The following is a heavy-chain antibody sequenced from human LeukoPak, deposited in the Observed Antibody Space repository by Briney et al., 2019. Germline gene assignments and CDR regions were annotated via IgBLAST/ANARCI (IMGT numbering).Heavy chain of an antibody. D-gene: IGHD3-22*01. Sequence: ASVKVSCKASGYTFTSYYMHWVRQAPGQGLEWMGWINTNTGNPTYAQGFTGRFVFSLDTSVSTAYLQISSLKAEDTAVYYCAIEASYYYDSSGYLFDYWGQGTLVTVSS. CDR1: GYTFTSYY. CDR3: AIEASYYYDSSGYLFDY. CDR2: INTNTGNP. V-gene: IGHV7-4-1*02. J-gene: IGHJ4*02.